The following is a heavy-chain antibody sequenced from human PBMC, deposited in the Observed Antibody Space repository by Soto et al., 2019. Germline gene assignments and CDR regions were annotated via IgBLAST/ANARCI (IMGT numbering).Heavy chain of an antibody. V-gene: IGHV6-1*01. CDR1: GDSVSSNSAA. Sequence: PSQTLSLTCAISGDSVSSNSAAWNWIRQSPSRGLEWLGRTYYRSKWNNDYAVSVKSRITINPDTSKNQFSLQLKSVTPEDTAVYYCAHSAEYNWIFDFWGQGTLVTVSS. CDR3: AHSAEYNWIFDF. D-gene: IGHD1-20*01. CDR2: TYYRSKWNN. J-gene: IGHJ4*02.